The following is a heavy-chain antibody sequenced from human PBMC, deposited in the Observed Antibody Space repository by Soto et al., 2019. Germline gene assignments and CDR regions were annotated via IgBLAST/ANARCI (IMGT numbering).Heavy chain of an antibody. V-gene: IGHV4-30-2*01. CDR1: GGSISGGGFS. CDR2: ILHTGGT. J-gene: IGHJ4*02. Sequence: SETLSLTCAVSGGSISGGGFSWSWIRQPPGKGLEWIGYILHTGGTQYNPSLKSRVSMSVDKSKNQFSLHLTSVTAADTAVYYCARLQFGEGFDYWGQGALVTRLL. CDR3: ARLQFGEGFDY. D-gene: IGHD3-10*01.